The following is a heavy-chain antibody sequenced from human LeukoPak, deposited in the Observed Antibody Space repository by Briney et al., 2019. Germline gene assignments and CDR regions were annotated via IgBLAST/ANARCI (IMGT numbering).Heavy chain of an antibody. CDR2: IYYTGNT. V-gene: IGHV4-59*12. Sequence: SETLSLTCTVSGGSISNYYWNWIRQPPGKGLEWIGYIYYTGNTNYHPSLKSRVTISVDASKNQFSLKLNSVTAADTAVYYCARRTTMVRGVTTLYYYYYYMDVWGKGTTVTISS. D-gene: IGHD3-10*01. CDR3: ARRTTMVRGVTTLYYYYYYMDV. J-gene: IGHJ6*03. CDR1: GGSISNYY.